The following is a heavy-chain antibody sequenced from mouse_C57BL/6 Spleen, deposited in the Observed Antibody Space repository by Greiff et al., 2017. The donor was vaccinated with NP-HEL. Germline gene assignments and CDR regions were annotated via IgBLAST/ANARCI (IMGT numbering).Heavy chain of an antibody. CDR2: ISSGGDYI. V-gene: IGHV5S21*01. J-gene: IGHJ2*01. Sequence: EVKLVESGEGLVKPGGSLKLSCAASGFTFSSYAMSWVRQTPEKRLEWVAYISSGGDYIYYADTVKGRFTMSRDNERDSRYMQMSSLKSEGTDMYNCARDSNCFVEDWGDGTT. CDR3: ARDSNCFVED. D-gene: IGHD4-1*01. CDR1: GFTFSSYA.